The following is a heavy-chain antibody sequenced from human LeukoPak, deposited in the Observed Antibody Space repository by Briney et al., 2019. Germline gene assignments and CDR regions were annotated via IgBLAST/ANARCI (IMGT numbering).Heavy chain of an antibody. CDR2: IYSSGST. Sequence: SETLSLTCTVSGGAIGSYYWSWIRQPAGKGLEWIGRIYSSGSTNYNPSLKSRVTMSVDTSKNQFSLKLSSVTAADTAAYYCARAPLYSSSPPPGFDYWGQGTLVTVSS. CDR1: GGAIGSYY. V-gene: IGHV4-4*07. J-gene: IGHJ4*02. D-gene: IGHD6-6*01. CDR3: ARAPLYSSSPPPGFDY.